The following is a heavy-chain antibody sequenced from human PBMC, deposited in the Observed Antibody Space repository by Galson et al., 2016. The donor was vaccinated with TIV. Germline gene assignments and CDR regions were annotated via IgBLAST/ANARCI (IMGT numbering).Heavy chain of an antibody. CDR2: VYDDGNA. V-gene: IGHV4-39*07. D-gene: IGHD3-22*01. Sequence: ESLSLTCIVSGGSIITKSYYWAWIRQPPGKGLEWIGMVYDDGNAYYNPSLKSRVTISVDTSKNQFSLKLTSVTAADTAVYYCARERTPPGPDNDTWFDPWGHGILVAVSS. CDR1: GGSIITKSYY. CDR3: ARERTPPGPDNDTWFDP. J-gene: IGHJ5*02.